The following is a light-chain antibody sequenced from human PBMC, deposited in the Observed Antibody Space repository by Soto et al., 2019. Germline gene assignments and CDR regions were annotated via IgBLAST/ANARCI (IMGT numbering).Light chain of an antibody. CDR3: QQSGSSPFT. Sequence: EIVLTQSPGTLPLSPGERATLSCRASQSVGSSYLAWYQQKPGQAPRLLIYGASNRATGIPDRFSGSGSGADFTLTISRLEPEDVAKYFCQQSGSSPFTFGGGTKVEIK. CDR2: GAS. J-gene: IGKJ4*01. V-gene: IGKV3-20*01. CDR1: QSVGSSY.